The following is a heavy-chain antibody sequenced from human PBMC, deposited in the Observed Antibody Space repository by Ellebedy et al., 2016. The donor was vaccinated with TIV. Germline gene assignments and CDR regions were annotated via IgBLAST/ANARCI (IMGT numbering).Heavy chain of an antibody. J-gene: IGHJ4*02. CDR2: INPSDGST. CDR3: ARGIVVPAVPKWGGFYFDS. V-gene: IGHV1-46*01. CDR1: GYRFTSFY. D-gene: IGHD2-2*01. Sequence: ASVQVSCXASGYRFTSFYIVWVRQAHGQGLEWMGIINPSDGSTTYPQKFQGRVAMTSDTATSTVYMELSSLRSGDTAVYYCARGIVVPAVPKWGGFYFDSWGQGTLVTVSS.